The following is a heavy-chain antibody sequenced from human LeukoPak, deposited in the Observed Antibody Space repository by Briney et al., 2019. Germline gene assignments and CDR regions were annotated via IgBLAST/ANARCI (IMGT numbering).Heavy chain of an antibody. Sequence: GGSLRLSCAASGFTFSSYSMNWVRQAPGNGLEWVSYISGSSGTIYYADSVKGRFTISRDNVKNSLYLQMNSLRAEDTAVYYCARDSHAAPNAMDVWGKGTTVTVSS. D-gene: IGHD6-25*01. J-gene: IGHJ6*03. CDR1: GFTFSSYS. CDR2: ISGSSGTI. V-gene: IGHV3-48*01. CDR3: ARDSHAAPNAMDV.